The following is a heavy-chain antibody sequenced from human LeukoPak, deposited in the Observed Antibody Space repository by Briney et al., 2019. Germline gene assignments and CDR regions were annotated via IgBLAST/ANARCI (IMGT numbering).Heavy chain of an antibody. Sequence: GGSLRLSCVASGFPFSSYWMNWARQAPGKGLEWVASINHNGNVNYYVDSVKGRFTISRDNAKNSLYLQMSNLRAEDTAVYFCARGGGLDVWGQGATVTVSS. CDR1: GFPFSSYW. J-gene: IGHJ6*02. D-gene: IGHD5-12*01. CDR3: ARGGGLDV. V-gene: IGHV3-7*03. CDR2: INHNGNVN.